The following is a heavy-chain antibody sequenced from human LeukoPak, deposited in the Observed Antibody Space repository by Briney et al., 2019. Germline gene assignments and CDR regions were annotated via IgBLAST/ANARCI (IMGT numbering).Heavy chain of an antibody. V-gene: IGHV4-59*05. CDR2: IYYSGST. Sequence: PSETLSLTCTVSGGSISSYYWSWIRQPPGKGLEWIGSIYYSGSTYYNPSLKSRVTISVDTSKNQFSLKLSSVTAADTAVYYCARLVLGNFDYWGQGTLVTVSS. CDR1: GGSISSYY. CDR3: ARLVLGNFDY. D-gene: IGHD6-6*01. J-gene: IGHJ4*02.